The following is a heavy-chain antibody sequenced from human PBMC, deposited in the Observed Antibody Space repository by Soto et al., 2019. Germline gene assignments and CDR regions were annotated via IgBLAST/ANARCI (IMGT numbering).Heavy chain of an antibody. D-gene: IGHD2-15*01. CDR1: GFTFSSYG. V-gene: IGHV3-30*18. J-gene: IGHJ6*02. Sequence: GGSLRLSCAASGFTFSSYGMHWVRQAPGKGLEWVAVISYDGSNKYYADSVKGRFTISRDNSKNTLYLQMNSLRAEDTAVYYCAKEDIVVVVAATGYYYGMDVWGQGTTVTVSS. CDR3: AKEDIVVVVAATGYYYGMDV. CDR2: ISYDGSNK.